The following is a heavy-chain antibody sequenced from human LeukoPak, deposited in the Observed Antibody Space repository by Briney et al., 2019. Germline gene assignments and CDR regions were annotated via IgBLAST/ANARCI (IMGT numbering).Heavy chain of an antibody. Sequence: GGSLRLSCAASGFTFSSYGMHWVRQAPGKGLEWVAVISYDGSNKYYADSVKGRFTISRDNSKNTLYLQMNSLRAEDTAVYYCARGLVRLARPFDSWGQGTVVTVSS. CDR3: ARGLVRLARPFDS. V-gene: IGHV3-30*03. CDR2: ISYDGSNK. CDR1: GFTFSSYG. D-gene: IGHD3-9*01. J-gene: IGHJ4*02.